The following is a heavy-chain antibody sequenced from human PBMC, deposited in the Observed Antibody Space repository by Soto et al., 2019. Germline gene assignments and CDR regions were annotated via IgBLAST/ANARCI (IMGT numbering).Heavy chain of an antibody. V-gene: IGHV3-48*02. CDR3: ARYCSGGSCYPWDAFHI. D-gene: IGHD2-15*01. J-gene: IGHJ3*02. Sequence: EVQLVESGGGLVQPGGSLRLSCAASGFTFSSYSMNWVRQAPGKGLEWVSYISSSSSTIYYAYSVKGRFTISRDNVKNSLYLQMNSLRDEDTAVYYCARYCSGGSCYPWDAFHIWGQGTMVTVSS. CDR1: GFTFSSYS. CDR2: ISSSSSTI.